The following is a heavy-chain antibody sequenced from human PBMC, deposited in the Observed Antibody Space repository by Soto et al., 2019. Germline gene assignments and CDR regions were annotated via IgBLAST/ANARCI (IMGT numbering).Heavy chain of an antibody. J-gene: IGHJ6*02. V-gene: IGHV1-69*12. CDR3: APSVEPAASANYYYYGMDV. D-gene: IGHD2-2*01. CDR1: GGTFSNYV. Sequence: QVQLVQSGAEVKKPGSSVKVSCKASGGTFSNYVLSWVRQAPGQGLEWMGGFIPIFGTANYVQRLQGSVTITADESTSTHYMELSSLRSEDTAVYYCAPSVEPAASANYYYYGMDVWGQGTTVIVSS. CDR2: FIPIFGTA.